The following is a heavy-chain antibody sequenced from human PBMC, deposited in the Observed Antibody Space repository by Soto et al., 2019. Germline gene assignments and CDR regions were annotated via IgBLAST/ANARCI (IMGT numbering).Heavy chain of an antibody. CDR1: GGSFSGYY. CDR2: INHSGST. J-gene: IGHJ4*02. D-gene: IGHD3-16*01. CDR3: ARGYLRSGGALY. V-gene: IGHV4-34*01. Sequence: QVQLQQWGAGLLKPSETLSLTCAVYGGSFSGYYWSWIRQPPGKGLEWIGEINHSGSTNYNPSLKSRVTISVDTSKNQFSLNLSSVTAADTAVYYCARGYLRSGGALYWGQGTLVTVSS.